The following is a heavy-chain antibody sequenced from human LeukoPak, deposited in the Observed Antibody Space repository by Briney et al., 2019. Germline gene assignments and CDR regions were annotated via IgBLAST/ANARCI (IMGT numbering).Heavy chain of an antibody. J-gene: IGHJ4*02. D-gene: IGHD3-10*01. CDR3: ARNYGSGSYPDFDY. CDR2: INSNGSST. CDR1: GFTFSRYW. Sequence: GGSLRLSCATSGFTFSRYWMHWVRQAPGKGLVWVSRINSNGSSTSYADSVKGRFTISRDNAKSTLYVQMNTLRAEDTAVYYCARNYGSGSYPDFDYWGQGTLVTVSS. V-gene: IGHV3-74*01.